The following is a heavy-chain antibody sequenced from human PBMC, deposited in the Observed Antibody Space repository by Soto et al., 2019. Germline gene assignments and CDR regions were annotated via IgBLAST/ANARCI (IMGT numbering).Heavy chain of an antibody. D-gene: IGHD3-3*01. CDR1: GGTFSSYA. CDR2: IIPIFGTA. J-gene: IGHJ3*02. Sequence: ASVKVSCKASGGTFSSYAISWVRQAPGQGLEWMGGIIPIFGTANYAQKFQGRVTITADESTSTAYMELSSLRSEDTAVYYCASYYYDFWSGPDTNAFDIWGQGTMVTV. CDR3: ASYYYDFWSGPDTNAFDI. V-gene: IGHV1-69*13.